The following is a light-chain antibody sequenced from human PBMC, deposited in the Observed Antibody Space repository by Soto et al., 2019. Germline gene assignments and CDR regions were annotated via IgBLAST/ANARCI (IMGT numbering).Light chain of an antibody. Sequence: DIQMTQSPSSLSASVGDRVTITCRASQSISSWLAWYQQKPGKAPNLLIYGASSLESGVPSRFSGSGSGTEFTLTISSLQPDDFATYYCQQYNSYSGTFGQGTKVDIK. V-gene: IGKV1-5*01. J-gene: IGKJ1*01. CDR1: QSISSW. CDR3: QQYNSYSGT. CDR2: GAS.